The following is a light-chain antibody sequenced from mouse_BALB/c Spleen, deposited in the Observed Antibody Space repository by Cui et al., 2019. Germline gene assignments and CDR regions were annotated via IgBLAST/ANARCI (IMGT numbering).Light chain of an antibody. CDR3: LQYDEFPLT. J-gene: IGKJ5*01. Sequence: DIKMTQSTSYMHASLGERVTHTCKVSQDINSYLSWFQQKPGKSPKTLIYRAYRLVDGVPSRFSGSGSGQDYSLTISSLEYEDMGIYYCLQYDEFPLTFGAGTKLELK. CDR2: RAY. V-gene: IGKV14-111*01. CDR1: QDINSY.